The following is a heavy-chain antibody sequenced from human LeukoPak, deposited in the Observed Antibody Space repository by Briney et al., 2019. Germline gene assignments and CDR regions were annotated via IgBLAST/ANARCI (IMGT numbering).Heavy chain of an antibody. Sequence: GGSLRLSCAASGFTFSSCWMSWVRQAPGKGLEWVTNIKQDGSEKYYVDSVKGRFTISRDNAKNSLYLQMNSLRAEDTAVYYCARGHDYGDYFDYWGQGTLVTVSS. V-gene: IGHV3-7*03. D-gene: IGHD4-17*01. J-gene: IGHJ4*02. CDR2: IKQDGSEK. CDR1: GFTFSSCW. CDR3: ARGHDYGDYFDY.